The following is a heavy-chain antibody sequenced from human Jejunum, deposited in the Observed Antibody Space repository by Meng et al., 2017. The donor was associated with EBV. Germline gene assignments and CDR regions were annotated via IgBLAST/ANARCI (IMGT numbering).Heavy chain of an antibody. J-gene: IGHJ4*02. D-gene: IGHD6-25*01. V-gene: IGHV3-74*01. CDR3: SRDLAGSYDD. CDR1: GFTFSTYW. Sequence: EVQLVESGGALVQPGGSLRLSCAASGFTFSTYWMHWVRQAPGKGLVWISRINENGRTTTYADSVRGRFTISRDNNKNTLYLQMNSLRAEDTAVYFCSRDLAGSYDDWGQGTLVTVSS. CDR2: INENGRTT.